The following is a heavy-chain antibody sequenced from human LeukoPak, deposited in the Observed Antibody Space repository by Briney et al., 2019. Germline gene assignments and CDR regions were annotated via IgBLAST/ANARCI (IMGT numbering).Heavy chain of an antibody. CDR3: ARGPYQLLPFDF. V-gene: IGHV3-21*01. CDR1: GFTFSSYS. D-gene: IGHD2-2*01. J-gene: IGHJ4*02. CDR2: ISSSSSYI. Sequence: GGSLRLSCAASGFTFSSYSMNWVRQAPGKGLEWVSSISSSSSYIYYADSVKGRFTISRDNAKNSLYLQMNSLRAEDTAVYYCARGPYQLLPFDFWGQGTLVTVSS.